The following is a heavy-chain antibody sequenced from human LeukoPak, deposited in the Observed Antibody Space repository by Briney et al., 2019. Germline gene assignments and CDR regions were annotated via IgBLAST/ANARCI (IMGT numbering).Heavy chain of an antibody. V-gene: IGHV3-74*01. CDR2: ISPTGSTT. Sequence: PGGSLRLSCTASGFSFSGHWMHWARQLPGKGLVWVSRISPTGSTTSYADSVKGRFTVSRDNAKNTLYLQVNNLRAEDTAVYYCARGAYYYEDWGQGTLVTVSS. CDR1: GFSFSGHW. CDR3: ARGAYYYED. D-gene: IGHD3-22*01. J-gene: IGHJ4*02.